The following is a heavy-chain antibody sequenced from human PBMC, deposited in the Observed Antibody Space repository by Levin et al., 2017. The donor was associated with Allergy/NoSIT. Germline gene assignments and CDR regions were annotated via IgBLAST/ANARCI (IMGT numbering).Heavy chain of an antibody. V-gene: IGHV3-49*03. Sequence: PGESLKISCTVSGFTFGDYAMKWFRQAPGKGLEWVSFIRSNIHGGTTEYAASVKGRFIMSRDDSKSTVYLQMNSLKTEDTGVYFCTRVLVAAGPRLDYWGQGNLVTVSS. D-gene: IGHD6-13*01. J-gene: IGHJ4*02. CDR2: IRSNIHGGTT. CDR1: GFTFGDYA. CDR3: TRVLVAAGPRLDY.